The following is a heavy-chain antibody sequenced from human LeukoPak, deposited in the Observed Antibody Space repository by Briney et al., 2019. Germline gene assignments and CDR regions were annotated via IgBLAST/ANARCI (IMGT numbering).Heavy chain of an antibody. CDR3: AKVLATKYSLDN. J-gene: IGHJ4*02. Sequence: GGSLRLSCAAAGFTFSSNSMLWVRQAPGKGLEWVAFISYGRVVKYYVDSVRGRFTISRDNSKNSLYLQMNSLRAEDTAVYYCAKVLATKYSLDNWGQGALVTVS. V-gene: IGHV3-30*18. CDR2: ISYGRVVK. D-gene: IGHD1-26*01. CDR1: GFTFSSNS.